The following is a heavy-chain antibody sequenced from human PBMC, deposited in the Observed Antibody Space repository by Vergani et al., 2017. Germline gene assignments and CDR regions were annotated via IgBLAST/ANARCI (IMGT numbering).Heavy chain of an antibody. J-gene: IGHJ5*02. V-gene: IGHV3-9*02. CDR3: AKXLGTSSGGGWFDP. CDR2: ISWNSNSI. D-gene: IGHD6-6*01. CDR1: GFTSAGYA. Sequence: EVQLEESGGGLVLPGRSLGLSCVASGFTSAGYAMHWVRQAPGKGLEWVSGISWNSNSIGYADSVKGRFTISRDNAKNSLYLQMNSLRAEDTALYYYAKXLGTSSGGGWFDPWGQGTLVTVSS.